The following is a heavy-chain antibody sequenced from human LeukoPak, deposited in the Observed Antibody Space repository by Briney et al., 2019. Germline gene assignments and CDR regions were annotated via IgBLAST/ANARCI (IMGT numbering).Heavy chain of an antibody. V-gene: IGHV3-21*04. Sequence: PGGSLRLSCAASGFTFSSHHFHWVRQAPGKGLEWVSSISSDSSSFKYYAHSVQGRFTISRDNAKNSLFLQMNSLRAEDTAVYYCARSGGAPNHWGQGTLVTVSS. D-gene: IGHD3-16*01. CDR1: GFTFSSHH. J-gene: IGHJ4*02. CDR3: ARSGGAPNH. CDR2: ISSDSSSFK.